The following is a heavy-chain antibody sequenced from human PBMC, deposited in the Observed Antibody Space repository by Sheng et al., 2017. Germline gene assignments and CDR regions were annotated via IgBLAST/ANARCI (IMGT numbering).Heavy chain of an antibody. D-gene: IGHD1-1*01. CDR1: GFSFSSYA. Sequence: EVQLLESGGGLVQPGGSLRLSCAASGFSFSSYAMSWVRQAPGKGLEWVSGLTGSGSSTYYADSVHGRFTISRDNSRNTLYLQMSSLGAEDTALYYCAKPVITTARGGFDYWGQGTLVTVSS. J-gene: IGHJ4*02. CDR2: LTGSGSST. V-gene: IGHV3-23*01. CDR3: AKPVITTARGGFDY.